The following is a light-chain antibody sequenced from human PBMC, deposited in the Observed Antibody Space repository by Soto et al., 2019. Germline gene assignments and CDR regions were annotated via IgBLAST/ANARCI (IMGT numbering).Light chain of an antibody. Sequence: EILLTQSPATLSLSPGERATFSCRASQSVGTYLAWYQQKPGQAPRLLIHDASYRPTGIPARLSGSGSGTDFTLTISSLEPEDFALYYCQQCRKWPTTFGHGTRLEIK. J-gene: IGKJ5*01. CDR1: QSVGTY. V-gene: IGKV3-11*01. CDR3: QQCRKWPTT. CDR2: DAS.